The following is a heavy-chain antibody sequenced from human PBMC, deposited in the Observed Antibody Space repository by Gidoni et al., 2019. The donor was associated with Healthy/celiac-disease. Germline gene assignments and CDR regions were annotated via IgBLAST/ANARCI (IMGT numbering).Heavy chain of an antibody. Sequence: QVQLQQRGAGLLKPSETLSLTCAVYGGSFSGYYWSWIRQPPGKGLEWIGEINHSGSTNYNPSLRSRVTISVDTSKNQFSLKLSSVTAADTAVYYCARGALGRGDYWGQGTLVTVSS. D-gene: IGHD3-10*01. CDR3: ARGALGRGDY. CDR1: GGSFSGYY. V-gene: IGHV4-34*01. CDR2: INHSGST. J-gene: IGHJ4*02.